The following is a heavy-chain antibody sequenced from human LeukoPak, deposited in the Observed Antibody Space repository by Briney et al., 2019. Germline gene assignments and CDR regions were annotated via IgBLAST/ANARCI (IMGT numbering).Heavy chain of an antibody. D-gene: IGHD3-22*01. CDR3: ARAAYDNSGYLTL. CDR1: GFTFSSYG. J-gene: IGHJ4*02. CDR2: IWYDGTNK. V-gene: IGHV3-33*01. Sequence: QPGGSLRLSCAASGFTFSSYGMHWVRQAPGKGLEWVAVIWYDGTNKYYADFVKGRFTISRDSSKNTLYLQMNSLRAEDTAVYYCARAAYDNSGYLTLWGQGTLVTVSS.